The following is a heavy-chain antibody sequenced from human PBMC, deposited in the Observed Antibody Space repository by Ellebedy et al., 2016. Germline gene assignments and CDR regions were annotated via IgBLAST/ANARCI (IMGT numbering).Heavy chain of an antibody. D-gene: IGHD3-10*01. CDR2: ISYDGSNK. V-gene: IGHV3-30-3*01. J-gene: IGHJ4*02. CDR3: ARDLLRFTMDHTDY. CDR1: GFTFSSYA. Sequence: GGSLRLSCAASGFTFSSYAMHWVRQAPGKGLEWVAVISYDGSNKYYADSVKGRFTISRDNSKNTLYLQMNSLRAEDTAVYYCARDLLRFTMDHTDYWGQGTLVTVSS.